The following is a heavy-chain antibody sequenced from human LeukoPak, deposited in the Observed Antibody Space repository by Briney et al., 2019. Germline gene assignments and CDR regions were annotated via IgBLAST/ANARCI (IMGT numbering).Heavy chain of an antibody. CDR3: ARGSPYYYYGMDV. CDR2: IYHSGST. V-gene: IGHV4-38-2*02. CDR1: GYSISSGYY. Sequence: PSETLSLTCTVSGYSISSGYYWGWIRQPPGKGLEWIGSIYHSGSTNYNPSLKSRVTISVDTSKNQFSLKLSSVTAADTAVYYCARGSPYYYYGMDVWGQGTTVTVSS. J-gene: IGHJ6*02.